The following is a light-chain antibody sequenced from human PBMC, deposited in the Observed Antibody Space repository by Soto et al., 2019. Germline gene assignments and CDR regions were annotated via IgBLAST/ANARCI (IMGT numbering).Light chain of an antibody. Sequence: EIVMTQSPATLSVSPGDTVTLFCRASQSVGSDLAWFQLRPGQAPRLLIYGAAARATGIPAKFSGSGSRTEFSLTISSLQSEDSAIYYCQQYNIWSLYTFGQGTKLEIK. CDR2: GAA. CDR3: QQYNIWSLYT. CDR1: QSVGSD. J-gene: IGKJ2*01. V-gene: IGKV3-15*01.